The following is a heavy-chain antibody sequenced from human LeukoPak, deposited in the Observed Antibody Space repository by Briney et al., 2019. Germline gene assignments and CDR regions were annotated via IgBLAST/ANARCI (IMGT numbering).Heavy chain of an antibody. J-gene: IGHJ3*02. V-gene: IGHV1-18*01. CDR2: ISAYNGNT. D-gene: IGHD4-17*01. CDR3: ARVSDSGYGDYVRAFDI. CDR1: GSTFTSSV. Sequence: ASVKVSCKASGSTFTSSVISWVRQAPGQGLEWMGWISAYNGNTNYAQKLQGRVTMTTDTSTSTAYMELRSLRSDDTAVYYCARVSDSGYGDYVRAFDIWGQGTVVTVSS.